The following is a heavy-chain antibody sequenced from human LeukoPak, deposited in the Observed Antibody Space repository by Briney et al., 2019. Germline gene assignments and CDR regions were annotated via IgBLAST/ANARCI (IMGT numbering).Heavy chain of an antibody. D-gene: IGHD2-21*02. V-gene: IGHV3-9*01. CDR1: GFTFDDYA. J-gene: IGHJ3*02. CDR2: ISWNSGSI. Sequence: GGSLRLSCAASGFTFDDYAMHWVRQAPGKGLEWVSGISWNSGSIGYADSVKGRFTISRDNAKNSLYLQMNSLRAEDTSLYYCARRVVTGIDVFDIWGQGTMVAVSS. CDR3: ARRVVTGIDVFDI.